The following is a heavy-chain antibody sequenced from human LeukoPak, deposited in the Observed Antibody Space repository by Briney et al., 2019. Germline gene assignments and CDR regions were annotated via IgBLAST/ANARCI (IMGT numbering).Heavy chain of an antibody. CDR3: AKDGRGAYWYFDL. CDR2: IRYDGSNK. V-gene: IGHV3-30*02. D-gene: IGHD2-15*01. CDR1: GFTFSSYG. Sequence: GGSLRLSCAASGFTFSSYGMHWVRQAPGKGLEWVAFIRYDGSNKYYADSVKGRFTISRDNSKNTLYLQMNSLRAEDTAVYYCAKDGRGAYWYFDLWGRGTLVTVSS. J-gene: IGHJ2*01.